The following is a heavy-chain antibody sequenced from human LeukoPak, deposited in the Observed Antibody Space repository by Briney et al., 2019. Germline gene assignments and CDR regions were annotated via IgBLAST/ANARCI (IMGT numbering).Heavy chain of an antibody. CDR1: GYTFSGFY. V-gene: IGHV1-2*02. J-gene: IGHJ6*03. CDR3: AKDRYGDSEAPFHYMDA. CDR2: INPNSGVT. Sequence: ASVKVSCKASGYTFSGFYIHWVRQAPGQGLEWMGWINPNSGVTNYAQKLQGRVTITRDTSIDTAYMQLSRLRSDDTAVYYCAKDRYGDSEAPFHYMDAWGRGTTVTVSS. D-gene: IGHD2-21*02.